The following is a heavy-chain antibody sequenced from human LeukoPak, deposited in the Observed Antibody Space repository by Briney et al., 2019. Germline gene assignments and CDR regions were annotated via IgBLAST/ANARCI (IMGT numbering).Heavy chain of an antibody. Sequence: GGSLRLFCAASGFTFSSYAMHWVRQAPGKGLEWVAVISYDGSNKYYADSVKGRFTISRDNSKNTLYLQMNSLRAEDTAVYYCARDGSGGITMIVVVTPYYFDYWGQGTLVTVSS. CDR2: ISYDGSNK. CDR3: ARDGSGGITMIVVVTPYYFDY. D-gene: IGHD3-22*01. J-gene: IGHJ4*02. V-gene: IGHV3-30-3*01. CDR1: GFTFSSYA.